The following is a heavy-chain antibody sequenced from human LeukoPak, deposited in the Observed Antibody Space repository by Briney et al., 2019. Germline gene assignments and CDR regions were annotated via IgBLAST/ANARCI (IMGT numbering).Heavy chain of an antibody. D-gene: IGHD1-7*01. CDR2: ISSSSSYI. Sequence: PGRSLRLSCTASGFTFGDYAMSWVRQAPGKGLEWVSSISSSSSYIYYADSLKGRFTISRDNAENSLYLQMNSLRAEDTAVYYCARDRLGEGELPVYWGQGTLVTVSS. CDR1: GFTFGDYA. V-gene: IGHV3-21*01. J-gene: IGHJ4*02. CDR3: ARDRLGEGELPVY.